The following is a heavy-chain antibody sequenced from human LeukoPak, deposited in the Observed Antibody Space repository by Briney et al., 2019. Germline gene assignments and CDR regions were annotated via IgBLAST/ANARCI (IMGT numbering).Heavy chain of an antibody. CDR1: EYTFTDYA. V-gene: IGHV1-3*03. D-gene: IGHD6-19*01. J-gene: IGHJ4*02. CDR2: ITTGRGET. CDR3: ARGGKQWRGGNYFDS. Sequence: ASVKVSCKASEYTFTDYALHWVRQAPGQSLEWMGWITTGRGETRYSQEFQRRITFTRDTSASTVYMDLSDLRSEDTAVYYCARGGKQWRGGNYFDSWGQGTLVAVSS.